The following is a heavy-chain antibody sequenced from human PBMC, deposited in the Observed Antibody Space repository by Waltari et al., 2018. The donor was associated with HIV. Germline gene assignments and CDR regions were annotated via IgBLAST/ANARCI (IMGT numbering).Heavy chain of an antibody. Sequence: EVQLVESGGGLVQPGRSLRLSCTTSGFTFGAYALNWVRQAPGKGLEWVGFLRSQLYGGPTDYAAPVKGRFTISRDDSKRVAYLQMNSLKTEDTAVYFCAREICSATSCFLFDYWGHGTLLTVSS. CDR3: AREICSATSCFLFDY. D-gene: IGHD2-2*01. V-gene: IGHV3-49*04. CDR2: LRSQLYGGPT. J-gene: IGHJ4*01. CDR1: GFTFGAYA.